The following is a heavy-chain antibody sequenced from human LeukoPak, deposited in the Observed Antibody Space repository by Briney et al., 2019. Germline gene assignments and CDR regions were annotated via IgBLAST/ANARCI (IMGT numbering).Heavy chain of an antibody. CDR3: ARGTYCGGDCYSLGGNYYFDY. D-gene: IGHD2-21*02. CDR2: INPSGGST. CDR1: GYTFTNYH. V-gene: IGHV1-46*01. Sequence: GASVKVSCKASGYTFTNYHMHWVRQAPGQGLEWMGIINPSGGSTNYAQKFQGRVTLTRDTSTSTVYMELSSLRSDDTAVYYCARGTYCGGDCYSLGGNYYFDYWGQGTLVTVSS. J-gene: IGHJ4*02.